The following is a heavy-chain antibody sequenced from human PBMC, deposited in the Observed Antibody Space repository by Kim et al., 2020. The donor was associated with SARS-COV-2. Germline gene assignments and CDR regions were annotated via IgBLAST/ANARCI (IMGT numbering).Heavy chain of an antibody. CDR1: GFTFSSYA. D-gene: IGHD3-10*01. CDR3: AIGYYYGSGADY. V-gene: IGHV3-23*03. CDR2: IYSGGSST. J-gene: IGHJ4*02. Sequence: GGSLRLSCAASGFTFSSYAMSWVRQAPGKGLEWVSVIYSGGSSTYYADSVKGRFTISRDNSKNTLYLQMNSPRAEDTAVYYCAIGYYYGSGADYWGQGTLVTVSS.